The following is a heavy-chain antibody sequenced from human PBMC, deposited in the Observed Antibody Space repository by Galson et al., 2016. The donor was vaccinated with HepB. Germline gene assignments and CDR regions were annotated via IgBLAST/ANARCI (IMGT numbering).Heavy chain of an antibody. CDR3: PRENWGTFDW. D-gene: IGHD3-16*01. V-gene: IGHV3-11*06. J-gene: IGHJ4*02. CDR1: GFSFGVYY. Sequence: SLRLSCAASGFSFGVYYMAWIRQAPGQGLEWVSSISGGSTYTHYADSVKGRFTIYRDDARNSHFLQVNGLRAEDTAFYYCPRENWGTFDWWGQGTPVTVSS. CDR2: ISGGSTYT.